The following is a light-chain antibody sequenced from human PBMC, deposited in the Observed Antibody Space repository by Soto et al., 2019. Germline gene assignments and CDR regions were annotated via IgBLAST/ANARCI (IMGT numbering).Light chain of an antibody. CDR3: QQRSNWPPS. Sequence: EIVLTQSPATLSLSPGERATLSCRASQSVSSYLAWYQQKPGQAPRLRIYDSSTRATGIPARFSGSGSGTDSTLTISALEPEDFEVYYYQQRSNWPPSFGQGTKLEIK. V-gene: IGKV3-11*01. J-gene: IGKJ2*01. CDR2: DSS. CDR1: QSVSSY.